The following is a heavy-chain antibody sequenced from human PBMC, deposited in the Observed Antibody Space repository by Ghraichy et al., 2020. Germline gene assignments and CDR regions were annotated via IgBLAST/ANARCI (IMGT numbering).Heavy chain of an antibody. J-gene: IGHJ4*02. CDR2: INHSGST. CDR1: GGSFSGYY. CDR3: ARARY. V-gene: IGHV4-34*01. Sequence: SETLSLTCAVYGGSFSGYYWSWIRQPPGKGLEWIGEINHSGSTNYNPSLKSRVTISVDTSKNQFSLKLSSVTAADMAVYYCARARYWGQGTLVTVSS.